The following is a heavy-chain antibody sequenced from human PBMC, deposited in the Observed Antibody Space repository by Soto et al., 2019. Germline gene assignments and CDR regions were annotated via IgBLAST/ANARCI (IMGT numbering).Heavy chain of an antibody. D-gene: IGHD3-10*01. Sequence: SVKVSCKASGGTFSSYAISWVRQAPGQGLEWMGGIIPIFGTANYAQKFQGRVTITADESTSTAYMELSSLRSEDTAVYYCARGHKTHYGSGSYYRVDYWGQGTLVTVSS. CDR3: ARGHKTHYGSGSYYRVDY. V-gene: IGHV1-69*13. CDR1: GGTFSSYA. CDR2: IIPIFGTA. J-gene: IGHJ4*02.